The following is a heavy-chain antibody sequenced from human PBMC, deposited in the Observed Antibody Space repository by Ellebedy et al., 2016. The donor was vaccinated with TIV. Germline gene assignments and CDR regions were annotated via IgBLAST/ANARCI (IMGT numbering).Heavy chain of an antibody. V-gene: IGHV3-53*01. J-gene: IGHJ3*02. CDR3: ARDPVGVGPAFDI. CDR1: GLTVSSNY. Sequence: GESLKISCAVSGLTVSSNYFSWVRQAPGKGLEWVSVIYSGGDTYYADSVKGRFTISRDNSKDTLYLQVNSLRAEDTAVYYCARDPVGVGPAFDIWGQGTMVTVSS. CDR2: IYSGGDT. D-gene: IGHD4-23*01.